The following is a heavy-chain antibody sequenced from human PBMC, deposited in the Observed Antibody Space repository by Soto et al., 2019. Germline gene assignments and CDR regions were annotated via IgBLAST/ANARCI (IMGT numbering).Heavy chain of an antibody. V-gene: IGHV1-3*01. CDR3: ARPNYYDSSGYYMDY. CDR1: GYTFTSYA. CDR2: INAGNGNT. Sequence: QVQLVQSGAEVKKPGASVKVSCKASGYTFTSYAMHWVRQAPGQRLEWMGWINAGNGNTKYSQKFQGRVTITRDTSASTAYMELSSLRYEDTAVYYCARPNYYDSSGYYMDYWGQGTLVTVSS. D-gene: IGHD3-22*01. J-gene: IGHJ4*02.